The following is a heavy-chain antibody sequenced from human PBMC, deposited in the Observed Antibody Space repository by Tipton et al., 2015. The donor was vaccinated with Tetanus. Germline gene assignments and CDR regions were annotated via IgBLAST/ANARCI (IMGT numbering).Heavy chain of an antibody. Sequence: CAASGFTFSGSSMSWVRQAPGKGLEWVSSIRASDGSTYYADSVKGRFTISRDNSKNTLYLQLNSLRVEDTAIYYCAKLVTSWGQGTLATVSS. D-gene: IGHD2-8*02. J-gene: IGHJ5*02. CDR2: IRASDGST. V-gene: IGHV3-23*01. CDR1: GFTFSGSS. CDR3: AKLVTS.